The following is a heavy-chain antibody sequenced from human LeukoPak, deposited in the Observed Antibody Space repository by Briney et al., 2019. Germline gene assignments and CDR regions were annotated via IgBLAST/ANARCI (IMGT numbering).Heavy chain of an antibody. CDR2: IHHSGST. J-gene: IGHJ3*02. V-gene: IGHV4-4*02. Sequence: SETLSLTCAVSGGSISTNNWWTWVRQPPGKGLEWIGEIHHSGSTDYNPSLKSRVTISPDKSKNQFSLTLTSVTAADTAVYFCARAPLSGTYYTDAFDIWGQGTMVTVSS. D-gene: IGHD1-26*01. CDR1: GGSISTNNW. CDR3: ARAPLSGTYYTDAFDI.